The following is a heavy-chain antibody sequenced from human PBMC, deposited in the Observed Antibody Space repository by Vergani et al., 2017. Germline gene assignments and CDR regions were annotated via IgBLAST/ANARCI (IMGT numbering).Heavy chain of an antibody. CDR2: ISWDGGST. Sequence: VQLVESGGGLVQPGGSLRLSCAASGFTFDDYTMHWVRQAPGKGLEWVSLISWDGGSTYYADSVKGRFTISRDNSKNSLYLQMNSLRTEDTALYYCAKAKRYCSGGSCGELDYWGQGTLVTVSS. D-gene: IGHD2-15*01. V-gene: IGHV3-43*01. J-gene: IGHJ4*02. CDR3: AKAKRYCSGGSCGELDY. CDR1: GFTFDDYT.